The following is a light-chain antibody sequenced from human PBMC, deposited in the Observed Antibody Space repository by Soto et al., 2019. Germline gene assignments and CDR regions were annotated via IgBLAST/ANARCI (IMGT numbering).Light chain of an antibody. CDR2: GAS. CDR1: QSVSSNY. J-gene: IGKJ1*01. Sequence: EIVLTQSPGTLSLSPGERATLSCRASQSVSSNYLAWYQQKPGQAPRLLIYGASSRATGIPDRFSGSGSGTDFTLSITRLVPEDFAVFFCQHYDSSPPTFGQPTKVEIK. CDR3: QHYDSSPPT. V-gene: IGKV3-20*01.